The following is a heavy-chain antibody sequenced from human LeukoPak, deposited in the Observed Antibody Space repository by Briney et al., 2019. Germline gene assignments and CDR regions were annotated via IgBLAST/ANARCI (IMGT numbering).Heavy chain of an antibody. Sequence: ASVKVSCKASGYTFTGYYMHWVRQAPGQGLERMGWINPNSGGTNYAQKFQGRVTMTRDTSISTAYMELSRLRSDDTAVYYCASLPLPGIAAAARDYWGQGTLVTVSS. D-gene: IGHD6-13*01. CDR1: GYTFTGYY. CDR3: ASLPLPGIAAAARDY. V-gene: IGHV1-2*02. J-gene: IGHJ4*02. CDR2: INPNSGGT.